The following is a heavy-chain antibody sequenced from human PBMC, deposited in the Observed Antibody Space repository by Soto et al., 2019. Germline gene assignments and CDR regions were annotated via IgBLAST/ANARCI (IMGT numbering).Heavy chain of an antibody. Sequence: GGSLRLSCAASGFTFSNYGMHWVRQAPGKGLEWVAVIWYDGSNEYYADSVKGRFTISRDNSKNTLYLQMSSLRAEDTAVYYCARDDIPGRAVAIYGMDVWGQGTTVTVYS. V-gene: IGHV3-33*01. J-gene: IGHJ6*02. CDR1: GFTFSNYG. CDR2: IWYDGSNE. D-gene: IGHD6-19*01. CDR3: ARDDIPGRAVAIYGMDV.